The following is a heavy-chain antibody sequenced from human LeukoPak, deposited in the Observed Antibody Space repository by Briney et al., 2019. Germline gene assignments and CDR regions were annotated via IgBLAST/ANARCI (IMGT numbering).Heavy chain of an antibody. CDR2: ISGSGGST. V-gene: IGHV3-23*01. D-gene: IGHD2-2*01. J-gene: IGHJ3*02. Sequence: GGSLRLSCAASGFTFSSYAMSWVRQAPGKGLEWVSAISGSGGSTYYADSVKGRFTISRDNSKNTLYLQMNSLRAEDTAVYYCARALGYCSSTSCSDAFDIWGQGTMVTVSS. CDR1: GFTFSSYA. CDR3: ARALGYCSSTSCSDAFDI.